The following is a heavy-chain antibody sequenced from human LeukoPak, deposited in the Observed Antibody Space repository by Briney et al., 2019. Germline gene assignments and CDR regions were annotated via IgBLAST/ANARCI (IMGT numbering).Heavy chain of an antibody. CDR2: IYSGGST. CDR1: GFTVSSNY. J-gene: IGHJ4*02. Sequence: PGGSLRLSCAASGFTVSSNYMSWVRQAPGEGLEWVSVIYSGGSTYYADSVKGRFTISRDNSKNTLYLQMNSLRAEDTAVYYCARCQEGDYLDYWGQGTLVTVSS. V-gene: IGHV3-66*01. D-gene: IGHD5/OR15-5a*01. CDR3: ARCQEGDYLDY.